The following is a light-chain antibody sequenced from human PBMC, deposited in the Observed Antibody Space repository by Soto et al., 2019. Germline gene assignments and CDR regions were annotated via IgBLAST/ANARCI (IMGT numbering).Light chain of an antibody. V-gene: IGLV2-8*01. CDR2: EVS. J-gene: IGLJ3*02. CDR3: SSYAGSNIWV. CDR1: SSDVGGYNY. Sequence: QSALTQPPSASGSPGQSVTISCTGTSSDVGGYNYVSWYQQHPGKAPKRMIYEVSKRPSGVPDRFSGSKSGNTASLTVSGLQAEDEADYYCSSYAGSNIWVFGGGTKLTVL.